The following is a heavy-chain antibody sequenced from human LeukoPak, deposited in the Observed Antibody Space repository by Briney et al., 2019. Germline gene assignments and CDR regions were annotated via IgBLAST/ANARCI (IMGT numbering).Heavy chain of an antibody. CDR3: ASLTYYDFWSGLHDAFDI. CDR1: GYSISSGYY. D-gene: IGHD3-3*01. CDR2: IYHSGST. Sequence: PSETLSLTCAVSGYSISSGYYWGWIRQPPGKGLEWIGSIYHSGSTYYNPSLKSRFPILVDTSKNQFSLKLSSVTAADTAVYYCASLTYYDFWSGLHDAFDIWGQGTMVTVSS. J-gene: IGHJ3*02. V-gene: IGHV4-38-2*01.